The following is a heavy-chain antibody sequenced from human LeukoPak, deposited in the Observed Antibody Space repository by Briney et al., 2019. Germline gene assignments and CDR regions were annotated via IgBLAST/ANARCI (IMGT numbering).Heavy chain of an antibody. CDR2: IYYSGST. CDR1: GGSISSYY. Sequence: MSSETLSLTCTVSGGSISSYYWSWIWHPPGKGLEWIGYIYYSGSTNYNPSLKSRVTISVDTSKNQFSLKLSSVTAADTAVYYCARGGYYYDYWGQGTLVTVSS. CDR3: ARGGYYYDY. D-gene: IGHD3-22*01. V-gene: IGHV4-59*01. J-gene: IGHJ4*02.